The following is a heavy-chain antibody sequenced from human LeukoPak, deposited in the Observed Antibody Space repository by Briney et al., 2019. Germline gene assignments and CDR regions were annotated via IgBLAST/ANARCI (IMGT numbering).Heavy chain of an antibody. D-gene: IGHD3-16*02. CDR1: GFTCSSYS. Sequence: TGGSLRLSGAASGFTCSSYSMNWVRQAPGKGLEWVSYISSSSSTIYYADSVKGRFTISRDNAKNSLYLQMNSLRAEDTAVYYCAREVGDYVWGSYRPFDYWGQGTLVTVSS. CDR2: ISSSSSTI. J-gene: IGHJ4*02. CDR3: AREVGDYVWGSYRPFDY. V-gene: IGHV3-48*04.